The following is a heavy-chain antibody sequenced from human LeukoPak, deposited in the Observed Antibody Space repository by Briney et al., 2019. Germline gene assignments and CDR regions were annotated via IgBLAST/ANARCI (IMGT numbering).Heavy chain of an antibody. CDR3: AKDKAAAGTTSGMDV. Sequence: GTSLRLSCAASGFTFESYTIHWVRQAPGKGLEWVALVSYGGSNKYYIDSVKGRFTISRDNSKNTLYLQMNSLRAEDTAVYYCAKDKAAAGTTSGMDVWGQGTTVTVSS. CDR2: VSYGGSNK. D-gene: IGHD6-13*01. CDR1: GFTFESYT. J-gene: IGHJ6*02. V-gene: IGHV3-30-3*01.